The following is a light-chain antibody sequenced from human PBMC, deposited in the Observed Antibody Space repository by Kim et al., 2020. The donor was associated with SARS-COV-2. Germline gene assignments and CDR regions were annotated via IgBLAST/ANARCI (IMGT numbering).Light chain of an antibody. V-gene: IGLV1-51*01. Sequence: QSVLTQPPSVSAAPGQTVTIACSGSSSNIGNNYVSWYQQLPGTAPKLLIYDNNKRPSGIPDRFSGCKSGTSATLGITGLQTGDEAGYYCGTCDSSPLFGGGTQLTVL. CDR3: GTCDSSPL. CDR1: SSNIGNNY. J-gene: IGLJ3*02. CDR2: DNN.